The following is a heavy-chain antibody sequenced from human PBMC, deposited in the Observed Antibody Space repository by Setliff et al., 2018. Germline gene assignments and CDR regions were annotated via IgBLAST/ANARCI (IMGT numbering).Heavy chain of an antibody. CDR3: AKVTLISDTSGNT. J-gene: IGHJ5*02. V-gene: IGHV3-23*01. Sequence: TGGSLRLSCAASGFTFSNYAMSWVRQAPGKGLEWVSVITGSGTTTYYADSVKGRFTISRDNSKNTVYLQMNSLRAEDTSIYHCAKVTLISDTSGNTWGQGTLVTVSS. CDR1: GFTFSNYA. D-gene: IGHD3-22*01. CDR2: ITGSGTTT.